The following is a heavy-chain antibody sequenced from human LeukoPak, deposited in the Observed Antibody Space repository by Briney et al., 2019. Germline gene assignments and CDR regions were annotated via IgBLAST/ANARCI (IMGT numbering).Heavy chain of an antibody. Sequence: PGGSLRLSCEASGFTFSSYDMHWVRQAPGKGLEWVAFIRYDGSYTYYADSVKGRFTISRDNSQNTLYLQMNSLRAEDTAVYYCAKWGSSSWTVGYFDYWGQGTLVTVSS. J-gene: IGHJ4*02. V-gene: IGHV3-30*02. CDR1: GFTFSSYD. CDR3: AKWGSSSWTVGYFDY. D-gene: IGHD6-13*01. CDR2: IRYDGSYT.